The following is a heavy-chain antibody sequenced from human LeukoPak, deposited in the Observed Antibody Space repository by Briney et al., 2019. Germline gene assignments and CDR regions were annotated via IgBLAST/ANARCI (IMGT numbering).Heavy chain of an antibody. CDR2: IYTSGST. V-gene: IGHV4-4*07. CDR1: GGSISSYY. D-gene: IGHD1-26*01. CDR3: ARSSSFSGTYSAFYFDN. J-gene: IGHJ4*02. Sequence: SETLSLTCTVSGGSISSYYWSWIRQPAGKGLEWIGRIYTSGSTNYNPSLKSRVTISVDKSKNQFSLKLNSVTAADTAVYYCARSSSFSGTYSAFYFDNWGQGALVTVSS.